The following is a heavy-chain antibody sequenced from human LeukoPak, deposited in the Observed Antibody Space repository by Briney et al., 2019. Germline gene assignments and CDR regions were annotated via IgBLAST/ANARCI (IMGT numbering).Heavy chain of an antibody. CDR1: AYTFTGYY. CDR2: INPHSGGT. CDR3: ARSRITIFEVVSGAFDV. J-gene: IGHJ3*01. Sequence: EASVMVFCKASAYTFTGYYIHWGLHAPRQRLEWMGWINPHSGGTNYAQKFQGRVTVTRATSISTASMELGRLRSDDTAVYYCARSRITIFEVVSGAFDVWGQGTMVTVSS. V-gene: IGHV1-2*02. D-gene: IGHD3-3*01.